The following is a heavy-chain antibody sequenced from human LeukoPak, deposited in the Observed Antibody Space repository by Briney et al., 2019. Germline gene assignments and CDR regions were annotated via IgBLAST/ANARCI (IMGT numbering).Heavy chain of an antibody. CDR3: AKDGGSSPLLGRMDV. CDR1: GFTFSSYA. V-gene: IGHV3-30*04. CDR2: ISYDGSNK. J-gene: IGHJ6*02. D-gene: IGHD6-13*01. Sequence: GGSLRLSCAASGFTFSSYAMHWVRQAPGKGLEWVAVISYDGSNKYYADSVKGRFTISRDNSKNTLYLQMNSLRAEDTAVYYCAKDGGSSPLLGRMDVWGQGTTVTVSS.